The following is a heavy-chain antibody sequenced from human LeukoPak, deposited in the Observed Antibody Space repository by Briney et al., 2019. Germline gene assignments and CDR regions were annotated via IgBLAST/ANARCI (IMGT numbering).Heavy chain of an antibody. CDR2: IYSSENT. D-gene: IGHD3-16*01. CDR3: ARETSQKGAHYMDV. Sequence: SETLSLTCTVSGGSISSGDYYWSWIRQPAGKGLEWIGRIYSSENTNYNPSLKSRVTISVDTSKNQFSLKLSPVTAADTAVYYCARETSQKGAHYMDVWGKGTTVTVSS. CDR1: GGSISSGDYY. V-gene: IGHV4-61*10. J-gene: IGHJ6*03.